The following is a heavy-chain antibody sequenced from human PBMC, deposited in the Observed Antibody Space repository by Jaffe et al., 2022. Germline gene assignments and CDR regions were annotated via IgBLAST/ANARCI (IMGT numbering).Heavy chain of an antibody. D-gene: IGHD4-17*01. J-gene: IGHJ2*01. CDR2: VYYSGRT. CDR1: GGSVNSGSYY. V-gene: IGHV4-61*01. CDR3: ARVQSNTNDYGDSLFLRGYWYFDL. Sequence: QVQLQESGPGLVKPSETLSLTCTVSGGSVNSGSYYWSWIRQPPGKGLEWIGYVYYSGRTNYNPSLKSRVTISLDTSKNQFSLKLSSVTAADTAVYYCARVQSNTNDYGDSLFLRGYWYFDLWGRGTLVTVSS.